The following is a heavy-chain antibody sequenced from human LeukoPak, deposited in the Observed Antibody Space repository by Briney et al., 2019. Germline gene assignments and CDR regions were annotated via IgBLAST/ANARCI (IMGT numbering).Heavy chain of an antibody. CDR2: FDPEDGET. D-gene: IGHD3-10*01. CDR1: GFTFSSYA. CDR3: ATAPPLYYYGSGSYYFDY. J-gene: IGHJ4*02. Sequence: GRSLRLSCAASGFTFSSYAMHWVRQPPGKGLEWMGGFDPEDGETIYAQKFQGRVTMTEDTSTDTAYMELSSLRSEDTAVYYCATAPPLYYYGSGSYYFDYWGQGTLVTVSS. V-gene: IGHV1-24*01.